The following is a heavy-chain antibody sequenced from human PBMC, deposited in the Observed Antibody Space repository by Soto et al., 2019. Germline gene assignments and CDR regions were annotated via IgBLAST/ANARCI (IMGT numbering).Heavy chain of an antibody. J-gene: IGHJ4*02. Sequence: PGGSLRLSCAASGFSFNSYAMSWVRQAPGKGLEWVSGISGSGGTTYHADSVKGRFTISRDNSKSTLYLQMNSLRAEDTAVYYCAKDPFYDSGTSVFDSWGQGTLVTVSS. CDR3: AKDPFYDSGTSVFDS. CDR1: GFSFNSYA. CDR2: ISGSGGTT. D-gene: IGHD3-10*01. V-gene: IGHV3-23*01.